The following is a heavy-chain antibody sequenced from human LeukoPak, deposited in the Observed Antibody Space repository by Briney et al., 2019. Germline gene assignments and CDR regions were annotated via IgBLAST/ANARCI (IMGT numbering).Heavy chain of an antibody. CDR1: GGSIRSGGYY. J-gene: IGHJ5*02. V-gene: IGHV4-31*03. Sequence: SETLSLTCTVSGGSIRSGGYYWSWIRQHPGKGLEWIGYIYYSGSTYYNPSLKSRVTISVDTSKNQFSLKLSSVTAADTAVYYCARDGSHRGGWFDPWGQGTLVTVSS. CDR2: IYYSGST. D-gene: IGHD3-16*01. CDR3: ARDGSHRGGWFDP.